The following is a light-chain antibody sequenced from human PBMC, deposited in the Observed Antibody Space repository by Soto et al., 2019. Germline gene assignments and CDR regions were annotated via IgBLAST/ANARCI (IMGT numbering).Light chain of an antibody. J-gene: IGKJ4*01. CDR2: GAS. CDR1: QSVSRNY. V-gene: IGKV3-20*01. Sequence: EIVLTQSPGTLSLSPGERGTLTYRASQSVSRNYLAWFQQKPGQAPRLLLYGASSRATGIPDRFSGSGSGMDFNLTISRLEPEDFGVYYCQQYNNWPPLTFGGGTKVEIK. CDR3: QQYNNWPPLT.